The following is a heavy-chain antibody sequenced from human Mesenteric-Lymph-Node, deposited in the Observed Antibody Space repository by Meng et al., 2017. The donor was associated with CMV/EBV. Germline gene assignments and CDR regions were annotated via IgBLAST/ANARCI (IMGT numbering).Heavy chain of an antibody. J-gene: IGHJ4*02. CDR3: ARGADPEDY. V-gene: IGHV3-21*01. CDR1: GFTFSSYS. Sequence: GESLKISCVASGFTFSSYSMNWVRQAPGKGLEWVSSISSSSSYIYYADSVKGRFTISRDNAKNSLYLQMNILRAEDTAVYYCARGADPEDYWGQGTLVTVSS. D-gene: IGHD1-14*01. CDR2: ISSSSSYI.